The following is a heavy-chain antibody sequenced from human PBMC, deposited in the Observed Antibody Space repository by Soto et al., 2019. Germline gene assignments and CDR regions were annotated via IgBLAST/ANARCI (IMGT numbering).Heavy chain of an antibody. D-gene: IGHD6-13*01. CDR1: GFTFISYA. Sequence: EVQLLESGGGLVQPGGSLRLSCAASGFTFISYAMSWVRRAPGKGLEWVSALSGSGGSTYYAVSVKGRFTVSRDNSKNTLYLQTNSLRAEDTAVYYCAKQEVYSSSWPFDYWGQGTLVTVSS. J-gene: IGHJ4*02. CDR3: AKQEVYSSSWPFDY. CDR2: LSGSGGST. V-gene: IGHV3-23*01.